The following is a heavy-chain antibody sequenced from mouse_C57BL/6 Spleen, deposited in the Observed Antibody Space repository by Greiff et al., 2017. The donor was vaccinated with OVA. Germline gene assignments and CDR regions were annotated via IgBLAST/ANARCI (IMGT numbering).Heavy chain of an antibody. CDR2: IYPGAGDT. V-gene: IGHV1-80*01. D-gene: IGHD1-1*01. J-gene: IGHJ4*01. Sequence: VQLQQSGAELVKPGASVKISCKASGYAFSSYWMNWVKQRPGKGLEWIGQIYPGAGDTNYNGKFKGKATLTADKSSSTAYMQLSSLTSEDSAVYFCARSAGSSYAMDYWGQGTSGTVSS. CDR1: GYAFSSYW. CDR3: ARSAGSSYAMDY.